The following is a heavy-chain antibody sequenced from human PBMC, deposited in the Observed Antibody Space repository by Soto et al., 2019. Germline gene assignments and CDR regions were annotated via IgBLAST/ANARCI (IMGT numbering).Heavy chain of an antibody. CDR3: ARGLVPAAINRGPPWWFDP. D-gene: IGHD2-2*02. J-gene: IGHJ5*02. CDR2: IYYSGST. Sequence: PSETLSLTCTVSGGSISSYYWSWIRQPPGKGLEWIGYIYYSGSTNYNPSLKSRVTISVDTSKNQFSLKLSSVTAADTAVYYCARGLVPAAINRGPPWWFDPWGQGTLLTVSS. CDR1: GGSISSYY. V-gene: IGHV4-59*01.